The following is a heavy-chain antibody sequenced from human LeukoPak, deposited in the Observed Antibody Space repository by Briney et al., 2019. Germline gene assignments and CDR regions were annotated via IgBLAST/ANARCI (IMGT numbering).Heavy chain of an antibody. J-gene: IGHJ4*02. D-gene: IGHD4-17*01. CDR2: VNHSGYT. CDR1: GTSFSSYY. CDR3: ARMTTGHDF. V-gene: IGHV4-34*01. Sequence: QTSETLSLTCAVSGTSFSSYYWSWIRQPPGKGLEWIGEVNHSGYTNDNPSLKSRVTISVDTSKSQFSLRLRSVTAADTGVYFCARMTTGHDFWGQGTLVTVSS.